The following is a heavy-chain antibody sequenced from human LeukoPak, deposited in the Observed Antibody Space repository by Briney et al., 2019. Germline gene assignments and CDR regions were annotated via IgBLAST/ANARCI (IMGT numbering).Heavy chain of an antibody. CDR2: IIPIFGTA. Sequence: GASVKVSCKASGGTFSSYAISWVRQAPGQGLEWMGGIIPIFGTANYAQKFQGRVTITADKSTSTAYMELSSLRSEDTAVYYCARLSGAGFSYYYYMDVWGKGTTVTVSS. CDR3: ARLSGAGFSYYYYMDV. D-gene: IGHD3-10*01. V-gene: IGHV1-69*06. CDR1: GGTFSSYA. J-gene: IGHJ6*03.